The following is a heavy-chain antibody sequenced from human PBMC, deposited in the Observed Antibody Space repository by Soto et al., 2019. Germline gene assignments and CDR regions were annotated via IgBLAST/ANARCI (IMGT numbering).Heavy chain of an antibody. Sequence: QVQLQESGPGLVRPSQTLSLSCTVSGGSISRRNFYWTWIRQRPGESLEWIGCISYSGTAFYKPSLQSRLTISVDTSKNQFSLKVTSMTAADTAIYYCVGSPNPDFFDDWGQGSLVTVSS. CDR1: GGSISRRNFY. CDR3: VGSPNPDFFDD. CDR2: ISYSGTA. J-gene: IGHJ4*02. D-gene: IGHD1-26*01. V-gene: IGHV4-30-4*01.